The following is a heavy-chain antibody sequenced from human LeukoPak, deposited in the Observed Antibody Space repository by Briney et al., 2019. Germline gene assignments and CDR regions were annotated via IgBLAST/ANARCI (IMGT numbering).Heavy chain of an antibody. V-gene: IGHV3-7*03. J-gene: IGHJ4*02. D-gene: IGHD2-21*01. CDR1: GFTFSTSW. CDR2: IKHDGNER. Sequence: GGSLRLSCAASGFTFSTSWMSWVRQAPGKGLEWVAKIKHDGNERYYVDSVKGRFTISRDNAKTSLYLQMNSLRAEDTAVYYCAKDQTKRGLGVFEYWGQGTLVTVSS. CDR3: AKDQTKRGLGVFEY.